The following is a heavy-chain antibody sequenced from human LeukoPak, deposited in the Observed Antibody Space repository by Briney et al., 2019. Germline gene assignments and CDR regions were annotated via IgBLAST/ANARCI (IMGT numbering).Heavy chain of an antibody. D-gene: IGHD3-10*01. CDR3: AKGLHYYGSGSYMDV. J-gene: IGHJ6*03. V-gene: IGHV3-23*01. Sequence: PGGSLRLSCAASGFTFSSYAMSWVRQAPGKGLEWVSAISGSGGCTYYADSVKGRFTISRDNSKNTLYLQMNSLRAEDTAVYYCAKGLHYYGSGSYMDVWGKGTTVTVSS. CDR1: GFTFSSYA. CDR2: ISGSGGCT.